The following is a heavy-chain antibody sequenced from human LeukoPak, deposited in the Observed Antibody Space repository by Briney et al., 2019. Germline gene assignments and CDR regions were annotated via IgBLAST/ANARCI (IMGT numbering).Heavy chain of an antibody. V-gene: IGHV3-33*01. D-gene: IGHD2-21*01. CDR1: GFTFSSHG. CDR2: IWNDGSDQ. Sequence: GGSLRLSCEASGFTFSSHGMHWVRQPPGKGLEWVGVIWNDGSDQYYGDSVRGRFTMSRDNLKSTLYLQMDSLRAEVTAVYYCARGCGGSPGCYIIDKWGQGTLVTVSS. J-gene: IGHJ4*02. CDR3: ARGCGGSPGCYIIDK.